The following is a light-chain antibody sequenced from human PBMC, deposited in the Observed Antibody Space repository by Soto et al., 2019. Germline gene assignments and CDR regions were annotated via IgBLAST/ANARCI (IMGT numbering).Light chain of an antibody. J-gene: IGLJ7*01. V-gene: IGLV2-14*02. Sequence: QSALTQPASVSGSPGQSITISCTGTSSDVGSYNLVSWYQQHPGKAPKLMISEVSNRPSGVSNRFSGSKSGNTASLTISGLQAEEGADYYCSSYTGTSPPLVFGGGTQLTVL. CDR3: SSYTGTSPPLV. CDR2: EVS. CDR1: SSDVGSYNL.